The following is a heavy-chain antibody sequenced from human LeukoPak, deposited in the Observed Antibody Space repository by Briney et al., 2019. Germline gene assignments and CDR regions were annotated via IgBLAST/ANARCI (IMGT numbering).Heavy chain of an antibody. CDR2: IYPGDSDT. J-gene: IGHJ5*02. CDR1: GYSFTTYW. Sequence: GESLKISCKGSGYSFTTYWIAWVRQMPGKGLEWMGIIYPGDSDTRYSPSFQGQVTISADRSISTAYLQWSSLKASDTAMYYCARRATIVDYFDPWGQGTLATVSS. CDR3: ARRATIVDYFDP. V-gene: IGHV5-51*01. D-gene: IGHD5-24*01.